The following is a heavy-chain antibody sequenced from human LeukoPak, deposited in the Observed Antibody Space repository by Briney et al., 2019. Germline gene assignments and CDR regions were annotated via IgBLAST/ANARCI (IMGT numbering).Heavy chain of an antibody. J-gene: IGHJ4*02. CDR2: INPNSGGT. V-gene: IGHV1-2*02. CDR3: ATEEGATGVYGY. Sequence: ASVKVSCKASGYTFTGYYMHWVRQAPGQGREWMGWINPNSGGTNYAQKFQGRVTMTEDTSTDTAYMELSSLRSEDTAVYYCATEEGATGVYGYWGQGTLVTVSS. CDR1: GYTFTGYY. D-gene: IGHD4-23*01.